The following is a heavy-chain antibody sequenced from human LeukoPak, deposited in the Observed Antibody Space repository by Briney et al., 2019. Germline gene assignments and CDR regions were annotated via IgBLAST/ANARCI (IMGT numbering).Heavy chain of an antibody. CDR3: ARSIGYYYTMDV. CDR2: ISGSGSDL. CDR1: GFSFSDYY. D-gene: IGHD3-22*01. J-gene: IGHJ6*02. Sequence: GGSLRLSCVACGFSFSDYYMSWIRQAPGRGLEWISYISGSGSDLYCADSVKGRFTISRDNANNSLYLQMNSLRAEDTAVYYCARSIGYYYTMDVWGQGTTVIVSS. V-gene: IGHV3-11*01.